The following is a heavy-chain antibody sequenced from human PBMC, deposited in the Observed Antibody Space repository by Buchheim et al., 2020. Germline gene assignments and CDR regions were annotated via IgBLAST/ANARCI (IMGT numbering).Heavy chain of an antibody. D-gene: IGHD3-9*01. CDR3: ARAIDYTSYSNWYDI. CDR2: IYSDGSST. V-gene: IGHV3-74*01. J-gene: IGHJ4*02. Sequence: EVQLVESGGGLVQPGGSLRLSCAASGFTLSSYWMHWVRQAPGKGLVWVSRIYSDGSSTTYADSVKGRFTISRDNAKNTLFLQMNSLGAEDTAVYYCARAIDYTSYSNWYDIWGQGTL. CDR1: GFTLSSYW.